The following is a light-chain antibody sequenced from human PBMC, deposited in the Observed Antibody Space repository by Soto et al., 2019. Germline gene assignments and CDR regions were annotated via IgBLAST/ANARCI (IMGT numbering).Light chain of an antibody. CDR3: QHRSNWPLT. J-gene: IGKJ4*01. CDR1: QSVSSY. V-gene: IGKV3-11*01. CDR2: DAS. Sequence: EIVLTQSPATLSLSPGERATLSCRASQSVSSYLAWYQQKPGQAPRLLIYDASNRATGIPARFSGSGSRTDFTLTISSLEPEDFAVYYCQHRSNWPLTFGGGTMVEIK.